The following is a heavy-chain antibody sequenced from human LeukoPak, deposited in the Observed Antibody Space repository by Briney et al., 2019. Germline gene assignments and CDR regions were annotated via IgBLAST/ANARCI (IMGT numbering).Heavy chain of an antibody. D-gene: IGHD4-17*01. V-gene: IGHV5-51*01. CDR1: GYSFTSYW. CDR3: VRDEGYGDPYYFDY. CDR2: IYPGDSDT. Sequence: GESLKISCKGSGYSFTSYWIGWVRQMPGKGLEWMGIIYPGDSDTRYSPSFLGQVTISADKSISTAYLQWNGLKASDTAMYYCVRDEGYGDPYYFDYWGQGTLVAVSS. J-gene: IGHJ4*02.